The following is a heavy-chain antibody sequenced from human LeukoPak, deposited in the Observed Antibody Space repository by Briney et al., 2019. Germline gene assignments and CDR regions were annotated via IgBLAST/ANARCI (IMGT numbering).Heavy chain of an antibody. CDR1: GFTFSSYG. Sequence: GGSLRLSCAASGFTFSSYGMHWVRQAPGKGLEWVAVIWYDGSNKYHADSVKGRFTISRDNSKNTLYLQMNSLRAEDTAVYYCAKDLSTATDAFDIWGQGTMVTVSS. CDR2: IWYDGSNK. V-gene: IGHV3-33*06. D-gene: IGHD6-25*01. J-gene: IGHJ3*02. CDR3: AKDLSTATDAFDI.